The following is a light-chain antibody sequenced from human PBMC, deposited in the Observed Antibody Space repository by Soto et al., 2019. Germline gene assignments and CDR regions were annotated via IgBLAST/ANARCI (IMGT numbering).Light chain of an antibody. J-gene: IGKJ5*01. CDR2: GTS. CDR1: QSVSSTY. Sequence: EVVLTQSPATLSLSPGERATLSCRASQSVSSTYLAWYQQQPGQAPRLLMSGTSNRATGTPARFSGSGSGTDFTLTISSLEPEDFAVYYCQQRSNWPPITFGQGTRLEI. V-gene: IGKV3-11*01. CDR3: QQRSNWPPIT.